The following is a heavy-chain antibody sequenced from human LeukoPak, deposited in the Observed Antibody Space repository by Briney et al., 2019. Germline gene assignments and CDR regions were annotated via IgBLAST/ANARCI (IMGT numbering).Heavy chain of an antibody. Sequence: ASVKVSCKASGYTFTGYYMHWVRQAPGQGLEWMGWINPNSGGTNYAQKFQGRVTMTRDTSISTAYMELSRLRSDDTAVYSCARESDSGSYDIDYWGQGTLGTVSS. CDR1: GYTFTGYY. CDR3: ARESDSGSYDIDY. J-gene: IGHJ4*02. D-gene: IGHD1-26*01. CDR2: INPNSGGT. V-gene: IGHV1-2*02.